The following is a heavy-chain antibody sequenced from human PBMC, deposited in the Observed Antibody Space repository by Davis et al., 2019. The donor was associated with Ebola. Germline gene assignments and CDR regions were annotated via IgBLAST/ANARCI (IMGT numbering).Heavy chain of an antibody. CDR1: GFTFANAW. J-gene: IGHJ1*01. CDR2: IKSKTDGETT. Sequence: GESLKISCAASGFTFANAWMTWVRQAPGKGLEWVGRIKSKTDGETTEYAAPVKGRFTISRDDSKTTLDLQMNSLKTEDTAVYYCATGGEYFQYWGQGTVVTVSP. V-gene: IGHV3-15*01. CDR3: ATGGEYFQY.